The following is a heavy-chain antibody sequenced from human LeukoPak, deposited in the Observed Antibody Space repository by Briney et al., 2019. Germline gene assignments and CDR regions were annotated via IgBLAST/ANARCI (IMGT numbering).Heavy chain of an antibody. CDR2: IFSSGIT. CDR3: ARGGRIAVAGMWVY. V-gene: IGHV4-59*01. D-gene: IGHD6-19*01. Sequence: SETLSLTCTVSGGSISGYYWSWIRQPPGKGLEWIGYIFSSGITNYSPSLKSRVTKSLDTSKNQFSLRLSSVTAADTAVYYCARGGRIAVAGMWVYWGQGTLVTVSS. J-gene: IGHJ4*02. CDR1: GGSISGYY.